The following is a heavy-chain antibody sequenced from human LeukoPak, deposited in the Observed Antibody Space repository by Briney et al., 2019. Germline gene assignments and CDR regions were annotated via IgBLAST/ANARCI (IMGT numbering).Heavy chain of an antibody. J-gene: IGHJ4*02. D-gene: IGHD2-21*02. V-gene: IGHV4-34*01. CDR1: GGSFSGYY. CDR2: INHSGST. CDR3: ARGVNIVVVTAIQGHYFDY. Sequence: SETLSLTCAVYGGSFSGYYWSWIRQPPGKGLEWIGEINHSGSTNYNPSLKNRVTISVDTSKNQFSLKLSSVTAADTAVYYCARGVNIVVVTAIQGHYFDYWGQGTLVTVSS.